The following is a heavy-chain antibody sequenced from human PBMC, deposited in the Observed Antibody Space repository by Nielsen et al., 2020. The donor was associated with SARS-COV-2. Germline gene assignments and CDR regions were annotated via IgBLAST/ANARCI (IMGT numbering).Heavy chain of an antibody. J-gene: IGHJ6*02. CDR1: GYSFTSYW. CDR2: IYPGDSDT. CDR3: ARTAGTGVYYYYGMDV. D-gene: IGHD6-13*01. V-gene: IGHV5-51*01. Sequence: GESLKISCKGSGYSFTSYWIGWVRQMPGKGLEWMGIIYPGDSDTRYSPSFQGQVTISADKSISTAYLQWSSLKASDTAMYYCARTAGTGVYYYYGMDVWGQGTTVTVSS.